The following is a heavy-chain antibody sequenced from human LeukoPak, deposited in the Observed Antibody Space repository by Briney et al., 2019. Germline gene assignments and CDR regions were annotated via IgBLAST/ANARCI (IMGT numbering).Heavy chain of an antibody. CDR3: ARVGGSNYYYYGMDV. V-gene: IGHV4-39*07. J-gene: IGHJ6*02. CDR2: IYHSGST. CDR1: GGSISSSSYY. D-gene: IGHD2-8*01. Sequence: SETLSLTCSVSGGSISSSSYYWGWIRQPPGKELQWIGSIYHSGSTYYNPSLKSRVTMSVDTSKNQFSLKLNSVTAADTAVYYCARVGGSNYYYYGMDVWGQGTTVTVSS.